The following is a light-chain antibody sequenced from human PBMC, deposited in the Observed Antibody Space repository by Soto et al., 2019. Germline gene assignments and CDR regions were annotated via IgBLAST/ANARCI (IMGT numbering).Light chain of an antibody. Sequence: QPVLTQSPSASASLGASVKLTCTLSSGHSSYAIAWHRQQPEKGPRYLMKLNSDGSHSKGDRIPDRFSGSSSGAERYLTISSLQSEDEADYYCQTWGTGIVVFGGGTKLTVL. CDR3: QTWGTGIVV. CDR2: LNSDGSH. CDR1: SGHSSYA. V-gene: IGLV4-69*01. J-gene: IGLJ2*01.